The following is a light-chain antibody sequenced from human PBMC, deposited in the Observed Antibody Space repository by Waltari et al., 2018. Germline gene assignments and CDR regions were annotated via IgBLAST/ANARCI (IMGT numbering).Light chain of an antibody. CDR3: QQYNSYWT. CDR1: QSINNR. V-gene: IGKV1-5*03. Sequence: ITCRASQSINNRLAWYQQKPGKAPKLLIYKASSLESGVPSRFSGSGSGTEFTLTISSLQPDDSATYYCQQYNSYWTFGQGTKVEIK. CDR2: KAS. J-gene: IGKJ1*01.